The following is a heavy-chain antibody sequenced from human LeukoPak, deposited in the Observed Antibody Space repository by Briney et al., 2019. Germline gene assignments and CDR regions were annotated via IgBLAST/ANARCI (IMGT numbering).Heavy chain of an antibody. CDR3: ARDLVNYGSGSSI. Sequence: PSQTLSLTCTVSGGSISSGGYYWSWIRQHPGKGLEWIGHISYSGSTYYNPSLNSRVTISVGTSKSQFSLKLSSVTAADTAVYYCARDLVNYGSGSSIWGQGTLVTVSS. CDR1: GGSISSGGYY. V-gene: IGHV4-31*03. D-gene: IGHD3-10*01. CDR2: ISYSGST. J-gene: IGHJ4*02.